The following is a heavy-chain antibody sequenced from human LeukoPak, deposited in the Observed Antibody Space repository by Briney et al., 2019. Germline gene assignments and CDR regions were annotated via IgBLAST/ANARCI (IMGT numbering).Heavy chain of an antibody. J-gene: IGHJ5*02. D-gene: IGHD3-16*01. CDR2: VSPCGST. CDR3: AGDGGTRLGFDP. Sequence: SETLSLTCAMHSESSGGDDWTWIRQPPGKGLEWIGEVSPCGSTRYNPSLRSRVTISLDTSRSRFSLRLSSVTAADTGVYYCAGDGGTRLGFDPWGQGTLVTVSS. V-gene: IGHV4-34*01. CDR1: SESSGGDD.